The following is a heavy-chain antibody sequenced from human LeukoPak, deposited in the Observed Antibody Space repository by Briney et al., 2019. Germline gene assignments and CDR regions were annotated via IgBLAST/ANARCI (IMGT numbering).Heavy chain of an antibody. CDR1: GGTFSSYA. V-gene: IGHV1-69*13. CDR3: AREPRIDGIFGVVIRVGGYFDY. J-gene: IGHJ4*02. CDR2: IIPIFGTA. Sequence: SVKVSCKASGGTFSSYAISWVRQAPGQGLEWMGGIIPIFGTANYAQKFQGRVTITADESTSTAHMELSSLRSEDTAVYYCAREPRIDGIFGVVIRVGGYFDYWGQGTLVTVSS. D-gene: IGHD3-3*01.